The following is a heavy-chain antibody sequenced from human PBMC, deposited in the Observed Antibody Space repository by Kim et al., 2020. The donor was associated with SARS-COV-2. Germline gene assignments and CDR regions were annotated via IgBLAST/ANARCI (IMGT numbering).Heavy chain of an antibody. Sequence: GGSLRLSCAASGFTFSDYAMFWVRQAPGKGLEWVSAISGNGASTYYADSVKGRFTISRDYSKNTLFLQMDSLRVEDTALYYRAKRTGELVGNSFDPWGQG. D-gene: IGHD2-2*01. CDR3: AKRTGELVGNSFDP. J-gene: IGHJ5*02. V-gene: IGHV3-23*01. CDR2: ISGNGAST. CDR1: GFTFSDYA.